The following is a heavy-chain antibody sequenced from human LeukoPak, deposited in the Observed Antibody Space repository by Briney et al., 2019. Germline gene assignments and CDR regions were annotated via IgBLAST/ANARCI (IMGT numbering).Heavy chain of an antibody. J-gene: IGHJ6*02. D-gene: IGHD5/OR15-5a*01. CDR1: GYSFTTYW. V-gene: IGHV5-51*01. CDR3: AGHSTNALLLNGYYAIDV. Sequence: GESLKISCKGSGYSFTTYWIAWVRQMPGKGLEWMGIIYPGDSDTKYSPSFQGQVTISADKSISTTYLQWSSLKASDTAMYYCAGHSTNALLLNGYYAIDVWGQGTTVTVSS. CDR2: IYPGDSDT.